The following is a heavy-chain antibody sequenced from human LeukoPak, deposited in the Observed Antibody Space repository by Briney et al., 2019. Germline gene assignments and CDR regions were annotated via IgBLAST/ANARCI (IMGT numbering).Heavy chain of an antibody. J-gene: IGHJ4*02. Sequence: PGGSLRLSCAASGFTFSSYGMHWVRQAPGKGLERVAVIWYDGSNKYYADSVKGRFTISRDNSKNTLYLQMNSLRAEDTAVYYCARDNGDSDFDYWGQGTLVTVSS. CDR2: IWYDGSNK. D-gene: IGHD4-17*01. V-gene: IGHV3-33*01. CDR1: GFTFSSYG. CDR3: ARDNGDSDFDY.